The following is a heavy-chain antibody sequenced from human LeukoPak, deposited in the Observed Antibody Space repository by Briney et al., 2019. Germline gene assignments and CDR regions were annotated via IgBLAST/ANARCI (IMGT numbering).Heavy chain of an antibody. Sequence: GGSLRLSCAASGFTCISYSMNWVRQAPGKGMEWVSSISSSSSYIYYADSVKGRFTISRDNAKNSLYLQMNSLRAEDTAVYYCAREGPVLLLDYWGQGTLVTVSS. CDR2: ISSSSSYI. CDR3: AREGPVLLLDY. V-gene: IGHV3-21*01. CDR1: GFTCISYS. D-gene: IGHD3-10*01. J-gene: IGHJ4*02.